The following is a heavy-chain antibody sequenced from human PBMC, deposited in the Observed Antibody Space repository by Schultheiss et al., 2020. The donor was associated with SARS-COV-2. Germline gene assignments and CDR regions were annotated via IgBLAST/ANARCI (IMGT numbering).Heavy chain of an antibody. J-gene: IGHJ5*02. CDR1: GGSFSGYY. CDR3: ARHSSSSFHWFDP. Sequence: SETLSLTCAVYGGSFSGYYWSWIRQPPGKGLEWIGEINHSGSTNYNPSLKSRVTISVDTSENQFSLKLSSVTAADTAVYYCARHSSSSFHWFDPWGQGTLVTVSS. V-gene: IGHV4-34*01. CDR2: INHSGST. D-gene: IGHD6-6*01.